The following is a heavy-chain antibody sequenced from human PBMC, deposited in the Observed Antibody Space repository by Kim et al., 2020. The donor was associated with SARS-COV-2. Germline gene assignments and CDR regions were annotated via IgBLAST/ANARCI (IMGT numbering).Heavy chain of an antibody. D-gene: IGHD1-26*01. Sequence: GGSLRLSCAASGFTFSDHYMDWVRQAPGKGLEWVGRTRNKANSYTTEYAASVKGRFTISRDDSKNSLYLQMNSLKTEDTAVYYCARVGGSYFYNDYWGQGTLVTVSS. J-gene: IGHJ4*02. CDR3: ARVGGSYFYNDY. V-gene: IGHV3-72*01. CDR1: GFTFSDHY. CDR2: TRNKANSYTT.